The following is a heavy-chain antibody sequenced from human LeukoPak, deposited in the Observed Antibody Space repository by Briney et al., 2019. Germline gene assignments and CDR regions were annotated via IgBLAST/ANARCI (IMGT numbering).Heavy chain of an antibody. CDR3: ARLGYYDSSGYYYPFDY. J-gene: IGHJ4*02. Sequence: GESLKISCKGSGYSFTSYWIGWVRQVPGKGLEWMGIIYPGDSDTRYSPSFQGQVTISADKSISTAYLQWSSLKASDTAMYYCARLGYYDSSGYYYPFDYWGQGTLVTVSS. CDR1: GYSFTSYW. CDR2: IYPGDSDT. V-gene: IGHV5-51*01. D-gene: IGHD3-22*01.